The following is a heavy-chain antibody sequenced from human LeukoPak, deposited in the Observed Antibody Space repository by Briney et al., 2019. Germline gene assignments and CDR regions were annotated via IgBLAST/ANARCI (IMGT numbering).Heavy chain of an antibody. CDR3: ARDQRPDCSGGSCYPFFDY. D-gene: IGHD2-15*01. Sequence: GASVKVSCKASGGTFSSYAISWVRQAPGQGLEWMGGIIPIFGTANYAQKFQGRVTITADESTSTAYMELSSLRSEDTAVYYWARDQRPDCSGGSCYPFFDYWGQGTLVTVSS. J-gene: IGHJ4*02. V-gene: IGHV1-69*13. CDR1: GGTFSSYA. CDR2: IIPIFGTA.